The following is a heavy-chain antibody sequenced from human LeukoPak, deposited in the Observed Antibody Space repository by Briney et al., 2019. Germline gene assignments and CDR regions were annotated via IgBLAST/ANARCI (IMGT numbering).Heavy chain of an antibody. J-gene: IGHJ3*02. CDR3: ARVSGPTGYSSGWRDAFDI. D-gene: IGHD6-19*01. Sequence: SSETLSLTCTVSGGSISSSSYYWGWIRQPPGKGLEWIGSIYYSGSTYYNPSLKSRVTISVDTSKSQFSLKLSSVTAADTAVYYCARVSGPTGYSSGWRDAFDIWGQGTMVTVSS. CDR1: GGSISSSSYY. V-gene: IGHV4-39*07. CDR2: IYYSGST.